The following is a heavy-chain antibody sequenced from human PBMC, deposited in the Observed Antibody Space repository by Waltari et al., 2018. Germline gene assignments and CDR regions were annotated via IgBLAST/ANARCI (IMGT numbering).Heavy chain of an antibody. CDR2: IYYSGST. V-gene: IGHV4-59*01. Sequence: QVQLQESGPGLVKPSETLSLTCTVPGGSIRSSYWRWIRQPPGKGLEWIGYIYYSGSTNYNPSLKSRVTISVDTSKNQFSLKLSSVTAADTAVYYCARGSDYVGGSYGYYYMDVWGKGTTVTVSS. CDR1: GGSIRSSY. J-gene: IGHJ6*03. D-gene: IGHD3-16*01. CDR3: ARGSDYVGGSYGYYYMDV.